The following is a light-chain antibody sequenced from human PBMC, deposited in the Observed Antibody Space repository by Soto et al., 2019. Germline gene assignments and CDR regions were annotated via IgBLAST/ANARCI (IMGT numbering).Light chain of an antibody. J-gene: IGKJ1*01. CDR1: RSISDW. Sequence: DIQMTQSPSSLSPSVGDRVTITCRASRSISDWLAWYQQKPGKAPELLIFDASNLKSGVSSRFSGSGPGTEFTLTISRLQPDDVATYYCLQYSSHSWTFGQGTKVDIK. CDR3: LQYSSHSWT. V-gene: IGKV1-5*01. CDR2: DAS.